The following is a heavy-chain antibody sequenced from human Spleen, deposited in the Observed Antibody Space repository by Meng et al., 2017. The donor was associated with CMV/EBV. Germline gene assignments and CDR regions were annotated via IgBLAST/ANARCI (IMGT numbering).Heavy chain of an antibody. V-gene: IGHV4-31*03. J-gene: IGHJ6*02. D-gene: IGHD1-26*01. CDR1: GGSISSGGYY. Sequence: SETLSLTCTVSGGSISSGGYYWSWIRQHPGKGLEWIGYIYYSGSTYYTPSLKSRVTISVDTSKNQFSLKLSSVTAADTAVYYCARVRMGAGCIDVWGQGTTVTVSS. CDR2: IYYSGST. CDR3: ARVRMGAGCIDV.